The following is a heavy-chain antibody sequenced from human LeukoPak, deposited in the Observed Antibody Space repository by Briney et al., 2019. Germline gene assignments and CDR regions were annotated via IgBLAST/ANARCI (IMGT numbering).Heavy chain of an antibody. V-gene: IGHV3-23*01. D-gene: IGHD3-22*01. Sequence: GGSLRLSCAASGFTFSSYAMSWVRQAPGKGLEWVSAISGSGGSTYYADSVKGRFTISRDNAKNSLYLQMNSLRAEDTAVYYCARGLPYDSSGYPIYWGQGTLVTVSS. CDR3: ARGLPYDSSGYPIY. CDR2: ISGSGGST. J-gene: IGHJ4*02. CDR1: GFTFSSYA.